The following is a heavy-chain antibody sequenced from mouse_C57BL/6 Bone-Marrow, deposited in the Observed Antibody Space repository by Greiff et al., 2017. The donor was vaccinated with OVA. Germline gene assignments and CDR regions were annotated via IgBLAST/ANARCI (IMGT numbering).Heavy chain of an antibody. Sequence: EVKLMESGGGLVQPGESLKLSCESNEYEFPSHDMSWVRKTPEKRLELVAAINSDGGSTYYPATMERRFIISRDNTKKTLYLQRSSLRSEDTALYYCAVTTVVATDYYAMDYWGQGTSGTVSS. CDR2: INSDGGST. V-gene: IGHV5-2*01. J-gene: IGHJ4*01. CDR1: EYEFPSHD. CDR3: AVTTVVATDYYAMDY. D-gene: IGHD1-1*01.